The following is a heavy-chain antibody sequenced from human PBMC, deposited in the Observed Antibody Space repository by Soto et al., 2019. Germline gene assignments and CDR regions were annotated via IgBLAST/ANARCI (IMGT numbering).Heavy chain of an antibody. CDR3: VKDRDSNSWPSRDV. CDR1: GYTFTRNG. CDR2: ISPNSGNT. D-gene: IGHD3-22*01. J-gene: IGHJ6*02. V-gene: IGHV1-18*01. Sequence: ASVKVSCKTSGYTFTRNGISWVRQAPGQGLEWMGWISPNSGNTRYAQKLQDRVIMTTDASTSTAYMELRSLRSDDTAVYYCVKDRDSNSWPSRDVWGPGTTVTVSS.